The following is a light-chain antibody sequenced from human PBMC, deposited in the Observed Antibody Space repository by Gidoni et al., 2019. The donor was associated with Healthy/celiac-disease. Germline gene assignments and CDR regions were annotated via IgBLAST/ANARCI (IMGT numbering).Light chain of an antibody. CDR1: QSISSW. Sequence: DIQMTQSPSTLSASVGDRVTITCRASQSISSWLAWYQQKPGKAPKLLIYKASSLESGVPSRFSGSGSGTEFTLTISSLQPDDFATYYCQQYNSYSSVTFXXXTKVEIK. CDR2: KAS. V-gene: IGKV1-5*03. CDR3: QQYNSYSSVT. J-gene: IGKJ1*01.